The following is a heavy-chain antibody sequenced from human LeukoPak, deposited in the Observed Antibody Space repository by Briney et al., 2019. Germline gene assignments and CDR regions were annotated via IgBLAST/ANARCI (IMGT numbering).Heavy chain of an antibody. Sequence: ASVKVSCKASGYTFTSYAMNWVRQAPGQGLEWMGWISTNTGNPTYAQGFTGRFVFSLDTSVSTAYLQISSLKAEDTAVYYCAIPEYYYDSSGSALYYYFDYWGQGTLVTVSS. D-gene: IGHD3-22*01. V-gene: IGHV7-4-1*02. J-gene: IGHJ4*02. CDR1: GYTFTSYA. CDR2: ISTNTGNP. CDR3: AIPEYYYDSSGSALYYYFDY.